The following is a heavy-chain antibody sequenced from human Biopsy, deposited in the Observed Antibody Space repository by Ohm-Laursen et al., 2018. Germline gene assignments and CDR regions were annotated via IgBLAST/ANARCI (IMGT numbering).Heavy chain of an antibody. CDR2: IIPILGTV. CDR1: GGTFTRYA. D-gene: IGHD3-10*01. Sequence: ASVKVSCNASGGTFTRYAMHWARQVPGQGLDWMGRIIPILGTVDYGQNFQGRVTIRADTSTTFLELTSLRYDDTAVYYCASGNIGGVGLDVWGLGTTVTVSS. J-gene: IGHJ6*02. CDR3: ASGNIGGVGLDV. V-gene: IGHV1-69*04.